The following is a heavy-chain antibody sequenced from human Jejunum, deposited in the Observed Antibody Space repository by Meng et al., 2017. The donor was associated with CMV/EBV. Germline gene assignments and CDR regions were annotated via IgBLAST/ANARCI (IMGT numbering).Heavy chain of an antibody. Sequence: APAFTVSRDARGWVRQAPGKGREWVSSIFGGGVNTHYEVSVEGRFPFSRDNSKATGNLEMKPLRTQDTAFFYWAKMGGGANWSFDLWGRGTLVTVSS. D-gene: IGHD3-16*01. CDR1: AFTVSRDA. CDR3: AKMGGGANWSFDL. V-gene: IGHV3-23*02. CDR2: IFGGGVNT. J-gene: IGHJ2*01.